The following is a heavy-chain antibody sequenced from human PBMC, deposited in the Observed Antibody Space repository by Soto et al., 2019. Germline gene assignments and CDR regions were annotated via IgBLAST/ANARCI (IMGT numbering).Heavy chain of an antibody. Sequence: GGSLRLSCAASGFTFSSYGMHWVRQAPGKGLEWVAVISYDGSNKYYADSVKGRFTISRDNSKNTLYLQMNSLRAEDTAVYYCAKPLIAAAVYYFDYWGQGTLVTVSS. D-gene: IGHD6-13*01. CDR1: GFTFSSYG. CDR3: AKPLIAAAVYYFDY. CDR2: ISYDGSNK. J-gene: IGHJ4*02. V-gene: IGHV3-30*18.